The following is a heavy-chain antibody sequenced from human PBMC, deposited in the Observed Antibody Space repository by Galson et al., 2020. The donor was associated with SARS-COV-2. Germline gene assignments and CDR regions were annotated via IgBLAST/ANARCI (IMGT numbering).Heavy chain of an antibody. D-gene: IGHD4-17*01. Sequence: SETLSLTCTVSGGSISSSSYYWGWIRQPPGKGLEWIGSIYYSGSTYYNPSLKSRVTISVDTSKNQFSLKLSSVTAADTAVYYCAGETTVTNNYYYYYGMDVWGQGTTVTVSS. V-gene: IGHV4-39*01. CDR3: AGETTVTNNYYYYYGMDV. CDR1: GGSISSSSYY. J-gene: IGHJ6*02. CDR2: IYYSGST.